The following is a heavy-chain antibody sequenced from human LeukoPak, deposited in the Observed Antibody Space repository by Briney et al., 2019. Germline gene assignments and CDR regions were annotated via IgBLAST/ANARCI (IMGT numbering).Heavy chain of an antibody. CDR1: GGSISSYY. CDR3: ARLARSGWPNYCYYGMDV. CDR2: IYYSGST. D-gene: IGHD6-19*01. V-gene: IGHV4-59*08. J-gene: IGHJ6*02. Sequence: PSETLSLTCTVSGGSISSYYWSSIRQPPGKGLEWIGYIYYSGSTNYNPSLKSRVTISVDTSKNQFSLKLSSVTAADTAVYYCARLARSGWPNYCYYGMDVWGQGTTVTVSS.